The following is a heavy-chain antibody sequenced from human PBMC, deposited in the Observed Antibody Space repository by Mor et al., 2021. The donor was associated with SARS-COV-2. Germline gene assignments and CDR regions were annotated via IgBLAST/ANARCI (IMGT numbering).Heavy chain of an antibody. Sequence: LEWVGRTRNKANSYTTEYAASVKGRFTISRDDSKNSLYLQMNSLKTEDTAVYYCARAQPHCSGGSCYW. V-gene: IGHV3-72*01. CDR2: TRNKANSYTT. D-gene: IGHD2-15*01. CDR3: ARAQPHCSGGSCYW. J-gene: IGHJ2*01.